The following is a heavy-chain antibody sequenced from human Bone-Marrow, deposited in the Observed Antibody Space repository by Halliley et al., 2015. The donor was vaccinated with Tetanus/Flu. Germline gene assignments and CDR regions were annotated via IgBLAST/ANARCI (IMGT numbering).Heavy chain of an antibody. V-gene: IGHV4-30-4*01. Sequence: LEWIGNIYYSGSTYHNPSLKSRVIISEDTSTNQFFLKVNSVTAADTAVYYCAREPINDYGDYADYWGQGILVTVSS. CDR3: AREPINDYGDYADY. J-gene: IGHJ4*02. CDR2: IYYSGST. D-gene: IGHD4-17*01.